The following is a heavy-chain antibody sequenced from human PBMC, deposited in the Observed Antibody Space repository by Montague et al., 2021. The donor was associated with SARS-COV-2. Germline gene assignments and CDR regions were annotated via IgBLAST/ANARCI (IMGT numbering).Heavy chain of an antibody. CDR3: ARGSGSASATWFDP. CDR2: NYYTGIT. J-gene: IGHJ5*02. CDR1: GGSIGSHY. Sequence: SETLSLTCTVSGGSIGSHYWSWIRLPPGKGLEWVGHNYYTGITKYKSSLKSRVTISVDTSKNQLSLKLDSVTAADTAVYYCARGSGSASATWFDPWGQGTLVTVSS. D-gene: IGHD6-25*01. V-gene: IGHV4-59*11.